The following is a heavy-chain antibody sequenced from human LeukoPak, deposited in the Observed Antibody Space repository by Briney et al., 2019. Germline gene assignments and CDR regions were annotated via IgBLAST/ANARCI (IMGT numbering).Heavy chain of an antibody. V-gene: IGHV4-59*12. D-gene: IGHD1-26*01. Sequence: PSETLSLTCAVYGGSFSGYYWSWIRQPPGKGLEWIGYIYYSGSTNYNPSLKSRVTISIDTSKNQFSLKLSSVTAADTAVYYCARSLQHWGQGTLVTVSS. J-gene: IGHJ1*01. CDR1: GGSFSGYY. CDR3: ARSLQH. CDR2: IYYSGST.